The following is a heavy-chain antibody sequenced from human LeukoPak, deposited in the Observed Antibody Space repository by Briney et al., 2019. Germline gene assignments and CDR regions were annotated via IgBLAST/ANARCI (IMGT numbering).Heavy chain of an antibody. D-gene: IGHD3-10*01. J-gene: IGHJ4*02. CDR1: GFTFSSYW. V-gene: IGHV3-7*01. CDR2: IKQDGSEK. Sequence: GGSLRLSCAASGFTFSSYWMSWVRQAPGKGLEWVANIKQDGSEKYYVDSVKGRFTISRDNAKNSLYLQMNSLRAEDTAVYYCARDVGYYGYYFDYWGQGTLVTVSS. CDR3: ARDVGYYGYYFDY.